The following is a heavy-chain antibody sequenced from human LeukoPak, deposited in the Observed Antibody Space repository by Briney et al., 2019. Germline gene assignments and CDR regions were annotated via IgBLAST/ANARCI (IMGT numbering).Heavy chain of an antibody. Sequence: ESGPTLVNPTQTLTLTCTFSGFSLSTSGVGVGWIRQPPGRALEWLALIYWNDDKRYSPSLKSRLTITKDTSKNQVVLTMTNMDPVDTATYYCAHSSPRDSSSWYDYNYWGQGTLVTVSS. D-gene: IGHD6-13*01. V-gene: IGHV2-5*01. CDR2: IYWNDDK. CDR3: AHSSPRDSSSWYDYNY. CDR1: GFSLSTSGVG. J-gene: IGHJ4*02.